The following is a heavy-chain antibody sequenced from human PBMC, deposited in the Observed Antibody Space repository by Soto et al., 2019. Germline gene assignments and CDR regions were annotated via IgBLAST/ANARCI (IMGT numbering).Heavy chain of an antibody. CDR2: MSYSGST. D-gene: IGHD5-12*01. CDR3: ARHRVPSVYDPIPGCFDS. CDR1: GCSLSSSSSD. Sequence: PSETLSLTCTVSGCSLSSSSSDWGWIRQPPGKGLEWIGSMSYSGSTYHNPSLKSRVTLSVDTSQSRFSLKLTSVTAADTAVYYCARHRVPSVYDPIPGCFDSWGQGILVTVSS. J-gene: IGHJ4*02. V-gene: IGHV4-39*01.